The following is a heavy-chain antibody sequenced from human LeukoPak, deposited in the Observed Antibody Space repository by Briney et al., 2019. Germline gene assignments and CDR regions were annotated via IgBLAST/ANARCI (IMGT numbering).Heavy chain of an antibody. V-gene: IGHV3-21*01. CDR3: ARARFVIDNPNDAFDI. Sequence: GGSLRLSCAAPGFTFSSYSMNWVRQAPGKGLEWVSSISSSSSYIYYADSVKGRFTISRDNAKNSLYLQMNSLRADDTAVYYCARARFVIDNPNDAFDIWGQGTMVTVSS. CDR1: GFTFSSYS. CDR2: ISSSSSYI. D-gene: IGHD3-22*01. J-gene: IGHJ3*02.